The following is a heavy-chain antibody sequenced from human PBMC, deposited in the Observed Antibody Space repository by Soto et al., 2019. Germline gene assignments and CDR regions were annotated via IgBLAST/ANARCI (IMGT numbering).Heavy chain of an antibody. CDR2: IKSKNDGGTT. J-gene: IGHJ3*02. CDR1: GFTFSNAW. CDR3: TTDAVVVPIDAFDI. D-gene: IGHD2-2*01. V-gene: IGHV3-15*01. Sequence: GGSLRLSCAASGFTFSNAWMSWVRQAPGKGLEWVGRIKSKNDGGTTDYAAPVKGRFTISRDDSKNTLYLQMNSLKTEDTAVYYCTTDAVVVPIDAFDIWGQGTMVTVSS.